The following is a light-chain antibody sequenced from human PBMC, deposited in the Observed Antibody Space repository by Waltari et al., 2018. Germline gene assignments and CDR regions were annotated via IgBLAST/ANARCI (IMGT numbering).Light chain of an antibody. CDR1: QSVLYSSNNKNY. V-gene: IGKV4-1*01. Sequence: DIVMTQSPDSLAVSLGERATIKCKSSQSVLYSSNNKNYLAWYQQRPGQPPKLLIYWASTRDSGVPDRFSGSGSGTDFTLTISTLQAEDVAVYYCHQYYIRPGTFGRGTRVDIK. J-gene: IGKJ1*01. CDR3: HQYYIRPGT. CDR2: WAS.